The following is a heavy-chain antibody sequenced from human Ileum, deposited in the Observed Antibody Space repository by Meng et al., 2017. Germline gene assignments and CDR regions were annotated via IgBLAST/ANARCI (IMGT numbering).Heavy chain of an antibody. CDR1: GGSINSGGYY. J-gene: IGHJ4*02. CDR3: AREPPAAAGTGADY. CDR2: IYYSGTT. D-gene: IGHD6-13*01. V-gene: IGHV4-31*03. Sequence: QVQLQESGPGLVKPSQTLSLTCTVSGGSINSGGYYWSWIRQHPGKGLEWIGYIYYSGTTYYNPSLKSRVTISVDTSKNQFSLKLSSVTAADTAVYYCAREPPAAAGTGADYWGQGTLVTVSS.